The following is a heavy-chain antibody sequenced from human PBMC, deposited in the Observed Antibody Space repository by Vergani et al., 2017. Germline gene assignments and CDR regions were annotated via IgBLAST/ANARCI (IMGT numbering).Heavy chain of an antibody. J-gene: IGHJ6*02. Sequence: QVQLVQSGAEVQKPGASVKVSCKASGYTFTGYYMHWVRQAPGQGLEWMGWINPNSGGTNYAQKFQGRVTISRDNFKNTLYLQMNSLRAEDTAVDYCAKEGLRGYSWYYYGMDVWGQGTTVTVSS. CDR3: AKEGLRGYSWYYYGMDV. CDR2: INPNSGGT. D-gene: IGHD5-18*01. V-gene: IGHV1-2*02. CDR1: GYTFTGYY.